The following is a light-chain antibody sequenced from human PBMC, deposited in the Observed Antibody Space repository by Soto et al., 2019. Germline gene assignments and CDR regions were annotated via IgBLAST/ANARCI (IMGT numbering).Light chain of an antibody. Sequence: DIQLTQSPSSLSASVGDRVTITCRASQNIASYLNWYQQTPGKAPKVLIYAASSLQGGVASRFSGSGSGTDFTLTISSLQPEDSATFYCQQGYSTPYTFGQGTKLEI. CDR3: QQGYSTPYT. CDR1: QNIASY. J-gene: IGKJ2*01. CDR2: AAS. V-gene: IGKV1-39*01.